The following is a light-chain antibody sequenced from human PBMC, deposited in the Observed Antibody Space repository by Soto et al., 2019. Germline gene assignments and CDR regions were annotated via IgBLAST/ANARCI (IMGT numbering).Light chain of an antibody. J-gene: IGLJ1*01. V-gene: IGLV2-14*01. CDR1: SRDVGGYNS. CDR2: EVS. CDR3: SSYTTSSTLLYV. Sequence: QSALTQPASVSGSPGQSITISCTGTSRDVGGYNSVSWYQQHPGKAPKLMIYEVSNRPSGVSNRFSGSKSGNTASLTISGLRAEDEADYYCSSYTTSSTLLYVFGTGTKLTVL.